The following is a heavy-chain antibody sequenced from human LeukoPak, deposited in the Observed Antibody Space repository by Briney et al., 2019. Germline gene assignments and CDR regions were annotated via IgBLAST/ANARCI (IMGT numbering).Heavy chain of an antibody. CDR2: ISGSGGST. D-gene: IGHD6-19*01. CDR3: AKESSGWLPPIKYFQH. J-gene: IGHJ1*01. Sequence: GGSLRLSCAASGFTFSSYAVSWVRQAPGKGLEWVSAISGSGGSTYYADSVKGRFTISRDNSKNTLYLQMNSPRAEDTAVYYCAKESSGWLPPIKYFQHWGQGPLVTVSS. CDR1: GFTFSSYA. V-gene: IGHV3-23*01.